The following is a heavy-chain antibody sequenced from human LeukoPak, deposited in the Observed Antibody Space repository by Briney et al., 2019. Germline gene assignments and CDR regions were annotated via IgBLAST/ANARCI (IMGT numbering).Heavy chain of an antibody. D-gene: IGHD3-10*01. CDR1: GFTFSSYG. CDR2: IWYDGSNK. J-gene: IGHJ6*04. V-gene: IGHV3-33*06. Sequence: GGSLRLSCAASGFTFSSYGMHWVRQAPGKGLEWVAVIWYDGSNKYYADSVKGRFTISRDNSKNTLYLQMNSLRAEDTAVYYCAKDYVIMFRGVTPPPDVWGKGTTVTVSS. CDR3: AKDYVIMFRGVTPPPDV.